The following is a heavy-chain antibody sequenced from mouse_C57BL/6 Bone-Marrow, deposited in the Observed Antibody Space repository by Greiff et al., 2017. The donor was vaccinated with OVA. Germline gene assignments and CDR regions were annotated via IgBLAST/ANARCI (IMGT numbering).Heavy chain of an antibody. CDR3: ARGQLRLREDAMDY. V-gene: IGHV1-61*01. CDR1: GYTFTSYW. Sequence: VQLQQPGAELVRPGSSVKLSCKASGYTFTSYWMDWVKQRPGQGLEWIGNIYPSDSETHYNQKFKDKATLTVDKSSSTAYMQLSSLTSEDSAVYYCARGQLRLREDAMDYWGQGTSVTVSS. J-gene: IGHJ4*01. D-gene: IGHD3-2*02. CDR2: IYPSDSET.